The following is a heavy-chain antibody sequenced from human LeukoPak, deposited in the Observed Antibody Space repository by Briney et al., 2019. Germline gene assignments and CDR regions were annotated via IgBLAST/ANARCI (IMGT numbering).Heavy chain of an antibody. CDR2: ISYDGSNK. CDR3: AKDYDSSGYYPYYFDY. V-gene: IGHV3-30*04. J-gene: IGHJ4*02. Sequence: GGSLRLSCAASGFTFSSYAMHWVRQAPGKGLEWVAVISYDGSNKYYADSVKGRFTISRDNSKNTLYLQMNSLRAEDTAVYYCAKDYDSSGYYPYYFDYWGQGTLVTVSS. D-gene: IGHD3-22*01. CDR1: GFTFSSYA.